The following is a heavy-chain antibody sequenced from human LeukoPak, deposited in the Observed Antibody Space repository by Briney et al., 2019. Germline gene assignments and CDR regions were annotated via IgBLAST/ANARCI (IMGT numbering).Heavy chain of an antibody. J-gene: IGHJ4*02. Sequence: PGGSLRLSCAASGFTFSDYYMSWIRQAPGKGLEWVSYISSSSSYTNYADSVKGRFTISRDNAKNSLYLQMNSLRAEDTAVYYCARVAHTWSSSWKPFSPYYFDYWGQGTLVTVSS. D-gene: IGHD6-13*01. CDR3: ARVAHTWSSSWKPFSPYYFDY. CDR1: GFTFSDYY. CDR2: ISSSSSYT. V-gene: IGHV3-11*06.